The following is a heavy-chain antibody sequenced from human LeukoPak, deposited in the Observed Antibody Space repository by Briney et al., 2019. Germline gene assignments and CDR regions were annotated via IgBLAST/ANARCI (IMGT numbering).Heavy chain of an antibody. J-gene: IGHJ4*02. CDR2: ISYDGSNK. V-gene: IGHV3-30-3*01. D-gene: IGHD1-1*01. CDR3: AKDGHWTFDY. Sequence: GRSLRLSCAASGFTFSSYAMHWVRQAPGKGLEWVAVISYDGSNKYYADSVKGRFTISRDNSYNTLNLQMNSLGAEDTAVYYCAKDGHWTFDYWGQGTLVTVSS. CDR1: GFTFSSYA.